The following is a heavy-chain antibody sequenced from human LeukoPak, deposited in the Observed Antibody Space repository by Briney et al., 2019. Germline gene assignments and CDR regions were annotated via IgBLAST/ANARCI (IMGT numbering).Heavy chain of an antibody. V-gene: IGHV3-15*07. J-gene: IGHJ4*02. CDR2: IKSKTDGGTT. Sequence: PGGSLRLSCAASGFTFSNAWMNWVRQAPGKGLEWVGRIKSKTDGGTTDYAAPVKGRFAISRDDSKNTLYLQINSLRTEDTAVYYCTTARNYYDRSGYHYVDFWGQGTLVTVSS. CDR1: GFTFSNAW. CDR3: TTARNYYDRSGYHYVDF. D-gene: IGHD3-22*01.